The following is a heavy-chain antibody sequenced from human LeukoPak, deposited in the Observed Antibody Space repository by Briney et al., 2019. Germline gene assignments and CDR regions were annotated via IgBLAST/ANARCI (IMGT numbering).Heavy chain of an antibody. CDR2: ISGSGGST. J-gene: IGHJ4*02. D-gene: IGHD3-10*01. CDR1: GFTFSSYA. V-gene: IGHV3-23*01. Sequence: GGSLRLSCAASGFTFSSYAMSWVRQAPGKGLEWVSAISGSGGSTYYADSVKGRFTISGDNSKNTLYLQMNSLRAEDTAVYYCAKQGMVRGVHFDYWGQGTLVTVSS. CDR3: AKQGMVRGVHFDY.